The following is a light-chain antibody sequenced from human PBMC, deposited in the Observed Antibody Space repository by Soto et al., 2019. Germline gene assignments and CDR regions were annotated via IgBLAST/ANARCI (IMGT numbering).Light chain of an antibody. Sequence: QSVLTQPASVSGSPGQSITISCTGTRSDVGGYNYVSWYQQHPGKAPKLMIYDVSNRPSGVSNRFSGSKSGNTASLTISGLQAEDEADYYCSSYTSSSTYVVFGGGTKLTV. CDR3: SSYTSSSTYVV. CDR2: DVS. CDR1: RSDVGGYNY. J-gene: IGLJ2*01. V-gene: IGLV2-14*01.